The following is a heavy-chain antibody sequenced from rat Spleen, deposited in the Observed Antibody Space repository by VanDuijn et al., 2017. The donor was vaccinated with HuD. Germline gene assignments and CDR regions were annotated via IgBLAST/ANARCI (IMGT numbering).Heavy chain of an antibody. CDR2: IIYDGSST. CDR1: GFTFRDYA. V-gene: IGHV5-17*01. J-gene: IGHJ2*01. Sequence: EVQLVESGGGLVQPGRSLKLSCAASGFTFRDYAMAWVRQAPKKGLEWVATIIYDGSSTYYRDSVKGRFTISRHNERSTLYLQMDSLRSEDTATYYCARRLYYGLFHFDYWGQGVMVTVSS. CDR3: ARRLYYGLFHFDY. D-gene: IGHD1-6*01.